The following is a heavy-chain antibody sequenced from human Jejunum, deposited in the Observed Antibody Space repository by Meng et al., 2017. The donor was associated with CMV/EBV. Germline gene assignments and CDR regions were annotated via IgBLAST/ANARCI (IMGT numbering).Heavy chain of an antibody. V-gene: IGHV4-39*07. Sequence: QTHLTKAGPRLAQPAASLSLTCTASGDPISSGRHSWAWFRQPPGKRLEWIGSMYFSGIADYNPSLKSRVTISLHATQKQFSLRLTSVTAADSAVYFCARDLTNKWFYYWGQGTLVTASS. CDR2: MYFSGIA. CDR1: GDPISSGRHS. CDR3: ARDLTNKWFYY. D-gene: IGHD1-26*01. J-gene: IGHJ4*02.